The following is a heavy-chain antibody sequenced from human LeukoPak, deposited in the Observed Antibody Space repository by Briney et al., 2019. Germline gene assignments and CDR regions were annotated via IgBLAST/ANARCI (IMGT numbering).Heavy chain of an antibody. CDR1: GFTFSSYS. V-gene: IGHV3-21*01. J-gene: IGHJ6*03. Sequence: GGSLRLSCAASGFTFSSYSMNWVRQAPGKGLEWVSSISSSSSYIYYADSLKGRFTISRDNAKNSLYLQMNSLGAEDTAVYYCARAKYYGSGSYSALMDVWGKGTTVTVSS. CDR3: ARAKYYGSGSYSALMDV. D-gene: IGHD3-10*01. CDR2: ISSSSSYI.